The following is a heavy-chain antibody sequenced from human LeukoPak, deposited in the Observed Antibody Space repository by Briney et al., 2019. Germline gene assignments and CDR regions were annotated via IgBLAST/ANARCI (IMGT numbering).Heavy chain of an antibody. V-gene: IGHV4-34*01. CDR2: INHSGST. J-gene: IGHJ6*02. CDR3: ARHLRHDYGDRYYYYYGMDV. CDR1: GGSFSGYY. Sequence: SETLSLTCAVNGGSFSGYYWIWIRQPPGKGLEWIGEINHSGSTNYNPSLKSRVTISVDTSKNQFSLKLSSVTAADTTVYYCARHLRHDYGDRYYYYYGMDVWGQGTTVTVSS. D-gene: IGHD4-17*01.